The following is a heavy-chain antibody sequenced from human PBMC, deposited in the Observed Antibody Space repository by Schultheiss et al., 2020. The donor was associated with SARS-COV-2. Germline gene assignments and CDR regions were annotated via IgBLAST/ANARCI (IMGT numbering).Heavy chain of an antibody. CDR2: IYYSGST. Sequence: ETLSLTCTVSGYSISSGYYWGWIRQPPGKGLEWIGSIYYSGSTYYNPSLKSRVTISVDTSKNQFSLKLSSVTAADTAVYYCARNVRYYYGSGKDYWGQGTLVTVSS. CDR3: ARNVRYYYGSGKDY. J-gene: IGHJ4*02. CDR1: GYSISSGYY. V-gene: IGHV4-38-2*02. D-gene: IGHD3-10*01.